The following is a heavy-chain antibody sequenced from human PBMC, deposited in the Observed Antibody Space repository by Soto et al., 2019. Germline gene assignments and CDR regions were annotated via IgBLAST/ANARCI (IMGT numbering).Heavy chain of an antibody. CDR3: AKVRLTDYLRYAPHL. Sequence: EVQLLESGGGLVQPGGSLRLACAASGFTFNNYAMNWVRQAPGRGLEWVSIISPNGDSTYYADSVMGRFTISRDNSQNTVFLQMNSLRAEDTAIYFCAKVRLTDYLRYAPHLWGQGTLVTVSS. CDR2: ISPNGDST. D-gene: IGHD2-8*01. CDR1: GFTFNNYA. J-gene: IGHJ3*01. V-gene: IGHV3-23*01.